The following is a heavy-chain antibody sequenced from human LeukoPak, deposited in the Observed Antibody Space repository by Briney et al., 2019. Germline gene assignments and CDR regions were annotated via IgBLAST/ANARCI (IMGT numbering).Heavy chain of an antibody. CDR1: GGSISSYY. CDR2: LHTSGST. D-gene: IGHD4-17*01. J-gene: IGHJ4*02. V-gene: IGHV4-4*07. CDR3: ARDFGYGDYFFDD. Sequence: SETLSLTCTVSGGSISSYYWSWIRQPAGEGPEWIGRLHTSGSTHYNPSLKSRVTMSVDTSKNQFSLKLSSVTAADTAVYYCARDFGYGDYFFDDWGQGTLATVSS.